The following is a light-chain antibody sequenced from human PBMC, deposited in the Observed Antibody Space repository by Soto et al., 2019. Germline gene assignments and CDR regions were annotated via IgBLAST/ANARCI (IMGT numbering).Light chain of an antibody. J-gene: IGLJ1*01. V-gene: IGLV2-11*01. CDR3: CSYAGSYTDV. Sequence: QSALTQPRSVSGSPGQSVTISCTGTSSDVGGYNYVSWYQQHPGKAPKLMIYDVSKRPSGVPDRFSGSKSGNTASLTISGLQAEDEADYYCCSYAGSYTDVFVTGTQLTVL. CDR2: DVS. CDR1: SSDVGGYNY.